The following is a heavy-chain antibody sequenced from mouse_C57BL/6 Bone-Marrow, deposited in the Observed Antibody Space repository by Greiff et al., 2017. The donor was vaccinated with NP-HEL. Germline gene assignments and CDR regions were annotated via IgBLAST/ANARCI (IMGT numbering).Heavy chain of an antibody. Sequence: VQLQQSGAELVRPGASVKLSCTASGFNIKDDYMHWVKQRPEQGLEWIGWIDPENGDTEYASKFQGKATITADPSSNTAYLQLSSLTSEDTAVYYCTSYYGSGDYWGQGTTRTVSS. V-gene: IGHV14-4*01. CDR1: GFNIKDDY. CDR3: TSYYGSGDY. CDR2: IDPENGDT. D-gene: IGHD1-1*01. J-gene: IGHJ2*01.